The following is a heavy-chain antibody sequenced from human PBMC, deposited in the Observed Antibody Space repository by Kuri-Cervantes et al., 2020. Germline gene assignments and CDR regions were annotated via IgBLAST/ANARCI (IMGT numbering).Heavy chain of an antibody. J-gene: IGHJ3*02. Sequence: GGSLRLSCAVSGFTFSDAWMSWVRQAPGKGLEWVSSITGSGGNTYYGDSVKGRFTISRDNSKNTLYLQMNSLRAEDTSMYYCVRLGNTFDMWGQGTLVTVSS. CDR1: GFTFSDAW. CDR2: ITGSGGNT. D-gene: IGHD1/OR15-1a*01. CDR3: VRLGNTFDM. V-gene: IGHV3-23*01.